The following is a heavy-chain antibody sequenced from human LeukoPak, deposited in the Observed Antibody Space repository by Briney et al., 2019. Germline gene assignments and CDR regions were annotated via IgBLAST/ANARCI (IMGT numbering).Heavy chain of an antibody. J-gene: IGHJ5*02. CDR2: INPNSGGT. V-gene: IGHV1-2*02. CDR1: GYTFTGYY. D-gene: IGHD2-2*02. CDR3: ARDPPMWDQLLYGVSGPPKNWFDP. Sequence: VASVKVSCKASGYTFTGYYMHWVRQAPGQGLEWMGWINPNSGGTNYAQKFQGRVTMTTDTSTSTAYMELRRLRSDDTAVYYCARDPPMWDQLLYGVSGPPKNWFDPWGQGTLVTVSS.